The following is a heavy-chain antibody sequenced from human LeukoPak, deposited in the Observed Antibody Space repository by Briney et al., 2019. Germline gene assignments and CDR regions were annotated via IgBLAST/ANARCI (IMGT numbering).Heavy chain of an antibody. D-gene: IGHD6-6*01. CDR2: IYPGDSET. CDR1: GYSFTSYW. CDR3: ARADSSSANYYYYYYMDV. Sequence: GESLKISCKGSGYSFTSYWIGWVRQMPGKGLEWMGIIYPGDSETRYSPSFQGQVTISADKSISTAYLQWSSLKASDTAMYYCARADSSSANYYYYYYMDVWGKGTTVTVSS. J-gene: IGHJ6*03. V-gene: IGHV5-51*01.